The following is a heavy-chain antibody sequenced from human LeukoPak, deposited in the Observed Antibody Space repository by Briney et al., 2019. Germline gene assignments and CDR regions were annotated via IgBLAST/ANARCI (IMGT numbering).Heavy chain of an antibody. J-gene: IGHJ4*02. V-gene: IGHV3-23*01. CDR3: ARDGYEFWSGYYHGAYFDY. Sequence: GGSLRLSCTASGFTFSDYAMSWVRQAPGKGLEWVSGISGSGGSIRYADSVKGRFIISRDNSKNTLYLQMNSLRAEDTAVYYCARDGYEFWSGYYHGAYFDYRGQGTLVTVSS. CDR2: ISGSGGSI. CDR1: GFTFSDYA. D-gene: IGHD3-3*01.